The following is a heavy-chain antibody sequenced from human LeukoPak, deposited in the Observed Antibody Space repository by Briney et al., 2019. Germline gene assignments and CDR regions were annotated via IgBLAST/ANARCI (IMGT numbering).Heavy chain of an antibody. Sequence: PGGSLRLSCAASGFTFSSYEMNWVRQAPGKGLEWVSYISSSGSTIYYADSVKGRFTISRDNAKNSLYPQMNSLRAEDTAVYYCARDLYSYGPFDYWGQGTLVTVSS. J-gene: IGHJ4*02. D-gene: IGHD5-18*01. V-gene: IGHV3-48*03. CDR2: ISSSGSTI. CDR1: GFTFSSYE. CDR3: ARDLYSYGPFDY.